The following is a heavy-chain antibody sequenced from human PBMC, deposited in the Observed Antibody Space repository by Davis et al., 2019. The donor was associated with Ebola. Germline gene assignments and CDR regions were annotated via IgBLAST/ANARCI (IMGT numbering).Heavy chain of an antibody. CDR3: ARGRKGYYYYGMDV. J-gene: IGHJ6*02. V-gene: IGHV4-34*01. CDR1: GGSFSGYY. CDR2: INHSGSS. Sequence: SETLSLTCAVYGGSFSGYYWSWVRQPPGKGLEWIGEINHSGSSNYNPSLKSRVTISVDTSKNQFSLKLSSVTAADTAVYYCARGRKGYYYYGMDVWGQGTTVTVSS.